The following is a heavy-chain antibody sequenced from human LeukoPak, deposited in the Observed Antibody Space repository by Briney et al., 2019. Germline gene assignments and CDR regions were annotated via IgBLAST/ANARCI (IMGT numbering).Heavy chain of an antibody. CDR2: IYYSGST. V-gene: IGHV4-38-2*02. CDR3: ARVVVVPAATPFDY. D-gene: IGHD2-2*01. Sequence: SETLSLTCTVSGYSISSGYYWGWIRQPPGKGLEWIGSIYYSGSTYYNPSLKSRVTISVDTSKNQFSLKLSSVTAADTAVYYCARVVVVPAATPFDYWGQGTLVTVSS. J-gene: IGHJ4*02. CDR1: GYSISSGYY.